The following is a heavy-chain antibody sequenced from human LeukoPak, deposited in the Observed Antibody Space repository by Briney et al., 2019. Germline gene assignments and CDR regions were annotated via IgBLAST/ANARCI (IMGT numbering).Heavy chain of an antibody. CDR3: ARVDIVVVVASYFDY. J-gene: IGHJ4*02. Sequence: APVKVSCEASGYTFTSYGISWVRQAPGQGLEWMGWISAYNGNTNYAQKLQGRVTMTTDTSTSTAYMELRSLRSDDTAVYYCARVDIVVVVASYFDYWGQGTLVTVSS. CDR2: ISAYNGNT. CDR1: GYTFTSYG. V-gene: IGHV1-18*01. D-gene: IGHD2-15*01.